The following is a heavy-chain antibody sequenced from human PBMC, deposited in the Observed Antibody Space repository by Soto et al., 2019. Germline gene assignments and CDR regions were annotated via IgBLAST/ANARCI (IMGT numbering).Heavy chain of an antibody. CDR1: GFTFSSYS. V-gene: IGHV3-48*02. Sequence: GGSLRLSCAASGFTFSSYSMNWVRQAPGKGLEWVSYISSSSSTIYYADSVKGRFTISRDNAKNSLYLQMNSLRDEDTAVYYCARGGQFGIAVAGILGTTDAFDIWGQGTMVTVSS. CDR3: ARGGQFGIAVAGILGTTDAFDI. J-gene: IGHJ3*02. CDR2: ISSSSSTI. D-gene: IGHD6-19*01.